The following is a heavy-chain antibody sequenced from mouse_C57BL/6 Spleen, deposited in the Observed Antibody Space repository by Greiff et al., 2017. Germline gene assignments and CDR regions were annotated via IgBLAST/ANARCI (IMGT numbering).Heavy chain of an antibody. J-gene: IGHJ1*03. V-gene: IGHV4-1*01. CDR3: ARDYYGSSYTGYFDV. Sequence: CTASGVDFSRYWMSWVRRAPGKGLEWIGEINPDSSTINYAPSLKDKFIISRDNAKNTLYLQMSKVRSEDTALYYCARDYYGSSYTGYFDVWGTGTTVTVSS. CDR2: INPDSSTI. CDR1: GVDFSRYW. D-gene: IGHD1-1*01.